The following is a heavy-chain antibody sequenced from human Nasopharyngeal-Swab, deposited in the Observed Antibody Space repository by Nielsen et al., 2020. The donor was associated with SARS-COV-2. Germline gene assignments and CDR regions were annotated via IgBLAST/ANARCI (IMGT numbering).Heavy chain of an antibody. J-gene: IGHJ4*02. D-gene: IGHD1-26*01. V-gene: IGHV3-23*01. Sequence: GESLKISCAASGFTFSSYAMSWVRQAPGKGLEWVSAISGSGGSTYYADSVKGRSTISRDNSKNTLYLQMNSLRAEDTAVYYCAKGGSGSYPSDYWGQGTLVTVSS. CDR1: GFTFSSYA. CDR2: ISGSGGST. CDR3: AKGGSGSYPSDY.